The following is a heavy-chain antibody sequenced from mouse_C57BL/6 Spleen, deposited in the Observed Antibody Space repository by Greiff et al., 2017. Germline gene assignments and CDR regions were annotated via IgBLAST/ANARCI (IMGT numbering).Heavy chain of an antibody. CDR2: ISYDGSN. D-gene: IGHD2-5*01. CDR3: ARPSAYYSNYVAWFAY. J-gene: IGHJ3*01. V-gene: IGHV3-6*01. CDR1: GYSITSGYY. Sequence: EVKLVESGPGLVKPSQSLSLTCSVTGYSITSGYYWNWIRQFPGNKLEWMGYISYDGSNNYNPSLKNRISITRDTSKNQFFLKLNSVTTEDTATYYCARPSAYYSNYVAWFAYWGQGTLVTVS.